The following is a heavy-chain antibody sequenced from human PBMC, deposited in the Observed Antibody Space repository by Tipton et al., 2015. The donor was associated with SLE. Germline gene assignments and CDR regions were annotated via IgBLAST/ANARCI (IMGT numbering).Heavy chain of an antibody. V-gene: IGHV3-23*01. Sequence: SLRLSCAASGFSFSTYVFSWVRQAPGKGLEWVSVISGSGSGTYYADSVKGRFTISRDNSNYTVYLQMNSLRAEDTAVYFCARQNGYCSHGSCFGHGFYKYFGMDVWGQGTTVTVSS. CDR1: GFSFSTYV. CDR2: ISGSGSGT. J-gene: IGHJ6*02. CDR3: ARQNGYCSHGSCFGHGFYKYFGMDV. D-gene: IGHD2-15*01.